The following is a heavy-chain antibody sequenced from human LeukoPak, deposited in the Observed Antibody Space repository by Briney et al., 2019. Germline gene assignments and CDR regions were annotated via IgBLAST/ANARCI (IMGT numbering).Heavy chain of an antibody. V-gene: IGHV3-21*01. CDR1: GFTFSSYS. D-gene: IGHD1-26*01. Sequence: GGSLRLSCAASGFTFSSYSMNWVRQAPGKGLEWVSSISISSSYIYYADSVKGRFTISRDNAKNSLYLQMNSLRAEDTAVYYCARDLSVGSKPDLGFDYWGQGTLVTVSS. J-gene: IGHJ4*02. CDR3: ARDLSVGSKPDLGFDY. CDR2: ISISSSYI.